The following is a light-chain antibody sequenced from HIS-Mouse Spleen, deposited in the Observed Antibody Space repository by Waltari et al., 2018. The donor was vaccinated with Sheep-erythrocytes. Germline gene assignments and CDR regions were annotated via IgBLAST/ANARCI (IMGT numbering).Light chain of an antibody. V-gene: IGKV3-20*01. CDR3: QQYGSSPFT. Sequence: EIVLTQSPGTLSLSPGERATLSCRASQSVSSGYLAWYQQKPGQAPRLLIYGASSRATGIPDRFSGSGSGTDFTLTISRLEPEDFAVYYCQQYGSSPFTFGPGTKWISN. CDR1: QSVSSGY. CDR2: GAS. J-gene: IGKJ3*01.